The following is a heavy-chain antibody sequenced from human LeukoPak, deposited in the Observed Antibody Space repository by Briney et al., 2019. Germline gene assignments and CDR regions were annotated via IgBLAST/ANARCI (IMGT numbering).Heavy chain of an antibody. V-gene: IGHV3-64*01. CDR2: ISSNGGST. D-gene: IGHD2-15*01. Sequence: GGSLRLSCAASGFTFSSYAMHWVRQAPGKGLEYVSAISSNGGSTYYANSVKGRFTISRDNSKNTLYLQMGSLRAEDMAVYYCANLGYCSGGSCFDYWGQGTLVTVSS. CDR3: ANLGYCSGGSCFDY. J-gene: IGHJ4*02. CDR1: GFTFSSYA.